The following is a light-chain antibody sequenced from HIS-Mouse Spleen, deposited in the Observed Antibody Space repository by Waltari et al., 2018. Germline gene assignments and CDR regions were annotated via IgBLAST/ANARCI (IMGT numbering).Light chain of an antibody. J-gene: IGLJ2*01. CDR1: SLRSYY. CDR3: NSRDSSGNHVV. Sequence: SSELTQDPAVSVALAQTVRITCQGDSLRSYYANWYQQKPGQAPVLVIYGKNNRPSGIPDRFSGSSSGNTASLTITGAQAEDEADYYCNSRDSSGNHVVFGGGTKLTVL. V-gene: IGLV3-19*01. CDR2: GKN.